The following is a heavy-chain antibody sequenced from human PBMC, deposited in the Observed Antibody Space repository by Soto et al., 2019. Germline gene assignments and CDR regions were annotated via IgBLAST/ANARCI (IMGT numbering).Heavy chain of an antibody. Sequence: PVGSLRLSCAASGFTFISYWMSWVRQAPGQGLEWVANIKQDGSEKYYVDSVKGRFTISRDNAKNSLYLQMNSLRAEHTAVYYCARSSWLALDYWRQGTLVTVSS. D-gene: IGHD3-22*01. J-gene: IGHJ4*02. V-gene: IGHV3-7*01. CDR1: GFTFISYW. CDR3: ARSSWLALDY. CDR2: IKQDGSEK.